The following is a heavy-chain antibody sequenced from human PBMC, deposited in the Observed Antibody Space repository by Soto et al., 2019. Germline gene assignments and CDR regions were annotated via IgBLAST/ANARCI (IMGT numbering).Heavy chain of an antibody. Sequence: ASVKVSCKASGYTFTSYGISWVRQAPGQGLEWMGWISAYNGNTNYAQKLQGRVTMTTDTSTSTAYMGLRSLRSDDTAVYYCARGAGSPIFGVVIAQNYYMDVWGKGTTVTVSS. D-gene: IGHD3-3*01. J-gene: IGHJ6*03. CDR3: ARGAGSPIFGVVIAQNYYMDV. CDR2: ISAYNGNT. CDR1: GYTFTSYG. V-gene: IGHV1-18*01.